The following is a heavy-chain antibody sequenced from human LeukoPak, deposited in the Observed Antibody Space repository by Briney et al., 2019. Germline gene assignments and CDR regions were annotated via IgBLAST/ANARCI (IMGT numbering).Heavy chain of an antibody. CDR3: VRDGWFDY. V-gene: IGHV3-74*01. Sequence: GGSLTLLCAASRHTYRPYWMHWARRARGRGVVGVSTINSGGSSTNDAASVKGRFTISRDNAKNTLDLQMNSLRVDHTAVYYCVRDGWFDYWGEGTLVTVS. D-gene: IGHD6-19*01. CDR1: RHTYRPYW. CDR2: INSGGSST. J-gene: IGHJ4*02.